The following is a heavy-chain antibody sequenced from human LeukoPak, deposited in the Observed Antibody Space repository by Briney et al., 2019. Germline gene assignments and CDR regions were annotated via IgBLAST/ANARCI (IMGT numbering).Heavy chain of an antibody. CDR1: GGSISSYY. D-gene: IGHD6-19*01. V-gene: IGHV4-59*08. Sequence: PSETLSLTCTVSGGSISSYYWSWIRQPPGKGLEWIGYIYYSGSTNYNPSLKSRVTISVDTSKNQFSLKLSSVTAADTAVYYCAAHNRGQWLVEDTEYFQHWGQGTLVTVSS. CDR3: AAHNRGQWLVEDTEYFQH. CDR2: IYYSGST. J-gene: IGHJ1*01.